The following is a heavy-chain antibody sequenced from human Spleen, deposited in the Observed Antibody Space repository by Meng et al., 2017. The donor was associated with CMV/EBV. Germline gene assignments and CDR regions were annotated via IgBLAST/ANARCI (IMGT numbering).Heavy chain of an antibody. V-gene: IGHV3-11*04. CDR2: ISSRGSSI. CDR3: ARGYARITMVRGVITSNYYYYYGMDV. Sequence: GESLKISCAASGFTFSDYYMSWIRQAPGKGLEWVSYISSRGSSIYYADSVKGRFTISRDNAKNSLYLQMNSLRAEDTAVYYCARGYARITMVRGVITSNYYYYYGMDVWGQGTTVTVSS. D-gene: IGHD3-10*01. J-gene: IGHJ6*02. CDR1: GFTFSDYY.